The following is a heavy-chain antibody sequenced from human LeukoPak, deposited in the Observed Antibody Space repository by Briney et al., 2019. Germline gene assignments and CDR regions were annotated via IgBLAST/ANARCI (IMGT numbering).Heavy chain of an antibody. V-gene: IGHV4-4*07. CDR3: ARVRACGSNSYFAI. J-gene: IGHJ2*01. D-gene: IGHD1-26*01. CDR1: GDSLSSYY. CDR2: IYTRGST. Sequence: AETLSLTCTVSGDSLSSYYWRWIRQPAGQGLEWIGRIYTRGSTNYNPSLKTRVTMTVATSKTQLSGKLRSVPPADPPVYDCARVRACGSNSYFAIWGRGTLVTVSS.